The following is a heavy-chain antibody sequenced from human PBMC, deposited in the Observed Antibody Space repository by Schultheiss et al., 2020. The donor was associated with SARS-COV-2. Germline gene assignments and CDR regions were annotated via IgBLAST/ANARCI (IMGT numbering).Heavy chain of an antibody. CDR1: GFTFSSYS. D-gene: IGHD6-19*01. V-gene: IGHV3-21*01. J-gene: IGHJ4*02. Sequence: GGSLRLSCAASGFTFSSYSMNWVRQAPGKGLEWVSSISSSSSYIYYADSVKGRFTISRDNAKNSLYLQMNSLRAEDTAVYYCARRRDLAYSSGWYNYWGQGTLVTVSS. CDR3: ARRRDLAYSSGWYNY. CDR2: ISSSSSYI.